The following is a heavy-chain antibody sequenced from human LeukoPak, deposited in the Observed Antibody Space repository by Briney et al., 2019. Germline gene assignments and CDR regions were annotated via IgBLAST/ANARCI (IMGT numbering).Heavy chain of an antibody. V-gene: IGHV3-48*03. Sequence: PGGSLRLSCAASGFTFSSSEMNWVRQAPGKGLEWVSYISSSGSTIYYADSVKGRFTISRDNAKTSLYLQMNSLRAEDTAVYYCARDRGGATAHGPPYYYYGLDVWGQGTTVTVSS. CDR1: GFTFSSSE. J-gene: IGHJ6*02. D-gene: IGHD1-26*01. CDR2: ISSSGSTI. CDR3: ARDRGGATAHGPPYYYYGLDV.